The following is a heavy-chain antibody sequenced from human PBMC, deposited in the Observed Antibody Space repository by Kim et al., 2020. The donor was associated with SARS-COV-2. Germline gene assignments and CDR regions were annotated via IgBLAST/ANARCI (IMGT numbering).Heavy chain of an antibody. CDR3: AKGLRGPLWFGENYFDY. D-gene: IGHD3-10*01. Sequence: GGSLRLSCAASGFTFSSYAMSWVRQAPGKGLEWVSAISGSGGSTYYADSVKGRFTISRDNSKNTLYLQMNSLRAEDTAVYYCAKGLRGPLWFGENYFDYWGQGTLVTVSS. J-gene: IGHJ4*02. CDR1: GFTFSSYA. CDR2: ISGSGGST. V-gene: IGHV3-23*01.